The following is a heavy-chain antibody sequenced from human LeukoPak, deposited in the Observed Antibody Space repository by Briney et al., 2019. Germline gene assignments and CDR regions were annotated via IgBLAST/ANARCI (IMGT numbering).Heavy chain of an antibody. CDR3: ARSLGAAAGTLIDY. V-gene: IGHV3-23*01. Sequence: GGSLRLSCAASGFTFSSYNMNWVRQAPGKGLEWVSAISGSGGSTYYADSVKGRFTISRDNSKNTLYLQMNSLRAEDTAVYYCARSLGAAAGTLIDYWGQGTLVTVSS. CDR1: GFTFSSYN. CDR2: ISGSGGST. J-gene: IGHJ4*02. D-gene: IGHD6-13*01.